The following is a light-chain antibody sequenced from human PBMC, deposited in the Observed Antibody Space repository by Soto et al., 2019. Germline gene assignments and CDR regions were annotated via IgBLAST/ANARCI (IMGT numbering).Light chain of an antibody. CDR2: ETS. V-gene: IGKV3-15*01. Sequence: EIVMTQSPATLSVSPGERVALSCRASQSVGKYLAWYQQKPGQGPRLVIYETSIRAIGIPPRFSASGSGTEFTLTINSLQSDDFAVYYCQQSNKWPLTFGQGTKLEIK. CDR1: QSVGKY. J-gene: IGKJ2*01. CDR3: QQSNKWPLT.